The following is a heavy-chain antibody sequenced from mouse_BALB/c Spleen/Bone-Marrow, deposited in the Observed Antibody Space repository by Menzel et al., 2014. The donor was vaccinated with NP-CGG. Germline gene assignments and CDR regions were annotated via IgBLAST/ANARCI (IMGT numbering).Heavy chain of an antibody. J-gene: IGHJ3*01. Sequence: EVKLQESGPSLVKPSQTLSLTCSVTGDSITSGYWNWIRKFPGNKLEYVGYISYSGSTYYNPSLKSRISITRDTSKNQYYLQLNSVTTEDTATYYCASPLITTVVAPFAYWGQGTLVTVSA. V-gene: IGHV3-8*02. CDR1: GDSITSGY. CDR3: ASPLITTVVAPFAY. D-gene: IGHD1-1*01. CDR2: ISYSGST.